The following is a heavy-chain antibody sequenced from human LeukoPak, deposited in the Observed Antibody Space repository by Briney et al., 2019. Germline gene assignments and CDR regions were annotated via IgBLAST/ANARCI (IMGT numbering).Heavy chain of an antibody. D-gene: IGHD2-15*01. J-gene: IGHJ4*02. Sequence: ETLSLTCTVSGGSISGDYWSWVRQAPGKGLEWVSAISGSGGSTYYADSVKGRFTISRDNSKNTLYLQMNSLRAEDTAVYYCAKDLGRYCSGGSCYGGDGYWGQGTLVTVSS. CDR3: AKDLGRYCSGGSCYGGDGY. CDR1: GGSISGDY. V-gene: IGHV3-23*01. CDR2: ISGSGGST.